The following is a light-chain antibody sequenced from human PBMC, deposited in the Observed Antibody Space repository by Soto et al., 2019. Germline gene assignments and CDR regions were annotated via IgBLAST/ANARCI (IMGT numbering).Light chain of an antibody. J-gene: IGKJ5*01. V-gene: IGKV3-11*01. Sequence: EIVLTQSPATLSLSPGEIATLSCRASQSVGSYLAWYQQNRVQAPRLLIYDASIRATVIPARFSGSGSWTDSTLTISSLEPEDFAVYYCQQGRNWPPITCGQGTRLEIK. CDR1: QSVGSY. CDR2: DAS. CDR3: QQGRNWPPIT.